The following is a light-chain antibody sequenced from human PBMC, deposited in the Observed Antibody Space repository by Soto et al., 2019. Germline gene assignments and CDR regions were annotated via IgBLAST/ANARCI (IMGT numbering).Light chain of an antibody. J-gene: IGKJ4*01. CDR2: GAS. V-gene: IGKV3-20*01. CDR3: QQYGGSPRVT. Sequence: EIVLTQSPGTLSLSPGERATLSCRASQSVSSNYLAWYQQKPGQAPRLLIYGASSRATGIPDRFIGSGSGTDFTLTISRLEPEDFGVYYCQQYGGSPRVTFGGGTKVEIK. CDR1: QSVSSNY.